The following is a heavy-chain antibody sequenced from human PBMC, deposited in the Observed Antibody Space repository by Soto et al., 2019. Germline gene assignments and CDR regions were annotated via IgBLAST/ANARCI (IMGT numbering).Heavy chain of an antibody. J-gene: IGHJ4*02. D-gene: IGHD3-22*01. V-gene: IGHV1-2*02. Sequence: ASVKVSCKASGYTFTAYYIHWVRQAPGQGLEWMGWINPITGGTNYAPNFQGRVTMTRDTSISTAYMELSSLRSDDTALYYCARNYYDSSDRDYLEYWGQGTLVTVSS. CDR1: GYTFTAYY. CDR2: INPITGGT. CDR3: ARNYYDSSDRDYLEY.